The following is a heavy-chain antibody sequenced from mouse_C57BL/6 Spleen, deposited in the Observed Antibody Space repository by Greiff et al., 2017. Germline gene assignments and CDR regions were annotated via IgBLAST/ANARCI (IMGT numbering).Heavy chain of an antibody. CDR2: IYPGDGDT. Sequence: VKLQESGPELVKPGASVKISCKASGYAFSSSWMNWVKQRPGKGLEWIGRIYPGDGDTNCNGKFKGKATLTADKSSSTAYMQLSSLTSEDSAVYFCARRGGNYFYYAMDYWGQGTSVTVSS. V-gene: IGHV1-82*01. CDR3: ARRGGNYFYYAMDY. J-gene: IGHJ4*01. CDR1: GYAFSSSW. D-gene: IGHD2-1*01.